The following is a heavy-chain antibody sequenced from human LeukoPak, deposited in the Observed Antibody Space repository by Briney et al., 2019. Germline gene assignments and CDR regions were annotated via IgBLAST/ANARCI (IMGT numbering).Heavy chain of an antibody. Sequence: PSETLSLTCTVSGGSISSYYWSWIRQPPGKGLEWIGYIYYSGSTNYNPSLKSRVTISVDTSKNQFSLKLSSVTAADTAVYYCARGRYSGYTYFDYWGQGTLVTVSS. V-gene: IGHV4-59*01. CDR3: ARGRYSGYTYFDY. D-gene: IGHD5-12*01. J-gene: IGHJ4*02. CDR2: IYYSGST. CDR1: GGSISSYY.